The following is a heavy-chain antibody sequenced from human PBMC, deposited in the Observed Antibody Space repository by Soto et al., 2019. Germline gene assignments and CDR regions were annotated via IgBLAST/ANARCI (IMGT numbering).Heavy chain of an antibody. Sequence: RASVKVSCKASGYTFTTYGISWVRQAPGQGLEWMGRISAYNGNTNYAQNLQGRVTMTTDTSTSTAYMELRSLRSDDTAVYYCARFYASGSYPYDYWGQGTLVTVSS. CDR3: ARFYASGSYPYDY. V-gene: IGHV1-18*01. CDR2: ISAYNGNT. D-gene: IGHD3-10*01. J-gene: IGHJ4*02. CDR1: GYTFTTYG.